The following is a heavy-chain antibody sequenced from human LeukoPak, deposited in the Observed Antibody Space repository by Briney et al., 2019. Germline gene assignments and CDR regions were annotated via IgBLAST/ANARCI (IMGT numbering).Heavy chain of an antibody. CDR1: GGSISGSHYY. V-gene: IGHV4-39*01. CDR3: ARGYDY. D-gene: IGHD3-22*01. J-gene: IGHJ4*02. CDR2: INYSGNR. Sequence: SETLSLTCSVSGGSISGSHYYWAWIRQPPGKGLEWIAIINYSGNRYYNPSLRSRATIPVDTSTNQFSLSLNSVTAEETAVYYCARGYDYWGQGTLVTVPS.